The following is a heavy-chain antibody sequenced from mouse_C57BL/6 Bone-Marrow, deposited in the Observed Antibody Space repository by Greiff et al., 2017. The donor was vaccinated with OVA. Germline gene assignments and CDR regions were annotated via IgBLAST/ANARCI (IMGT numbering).Heavy chain of an antibody. D-gene: IGHD1-1*02. V-gene: IGHV1-50*01. Sequence: QVQLQQPGAELVKPGASVKLSCKASGYTFTSYWMQWVKQRPGQGLEWIGEIDPSDSYTNYNQKFKGKATLTVDTSSSTAYMQLSSLTSEDSAVYYRVRDNYAYYAMGYGGQGTSVTVDS. CDR3: VRDNYAYYAMGY. J-gene: IGHJ4*01. CDR1: GYTFTSYW. CDR2: IDPSDSYT.